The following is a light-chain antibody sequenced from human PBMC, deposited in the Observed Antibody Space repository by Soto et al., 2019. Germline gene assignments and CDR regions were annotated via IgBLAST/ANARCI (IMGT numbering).Light chain of an antibody. CDR3: SSYTTRSTRV. J-gene: IGLJ1*01. V-gene: IGLV2-14*03. CDR1: SSDVGAYDF. CDR2: EVR. Sequence: QSVPTQPASVSGSPGQSITISCTGTSSDVGAYDFVSWYQQHPDKAPKLMIYEVRNRPSGVSNRFSGSKSVNTATLTISGLQAEDEADYYCSSYTTRSTRVFGTGTKVTVL.